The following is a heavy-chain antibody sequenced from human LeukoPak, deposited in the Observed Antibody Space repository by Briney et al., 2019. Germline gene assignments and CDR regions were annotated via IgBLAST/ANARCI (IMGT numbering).Heavy chain of an antibody. D-gene: IGHD3-10*01. CDR1: GGSIRSYY. CDR3: ARVWGSGSSIDY. V-gene: IGHV4-59*08. Sequence: SETLSLTCTVSGGSIRSYYWSWIRQPPGKGREWIGYIYYSGNTNYNPSLQSRVTISVDTSKNQFSLKLSSVTAADTAVYYCARVWGSGSSIDYWGQGTLVTVSS. CDR2: IYYSGNT. J-gene: IGHJ4*02.